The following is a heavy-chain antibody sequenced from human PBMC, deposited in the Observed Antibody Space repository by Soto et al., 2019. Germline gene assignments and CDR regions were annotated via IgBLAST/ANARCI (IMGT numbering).Heavy chain of an antibody. Sequence: ASVKVSCKASGYNFTSYGISWVRQAPGQGLEWMGWISAYNGNTNYAQKRQGRVTMTTDTSTSTAYMELRSLRSDDTALYYCARDPNSGDFDYWGQGTLVTVSS. D-gene: IGHD2-21*01. J-gene: IGHJ4*02. V-gene: IGHV1-18*01. CDR3: ARDPNSGDFDY. CDR2: ISAYNGNT. CDR1: GYNFTSYG.